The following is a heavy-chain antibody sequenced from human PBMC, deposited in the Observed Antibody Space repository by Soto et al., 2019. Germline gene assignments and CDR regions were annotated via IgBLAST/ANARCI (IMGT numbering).Heavy chain of an antibody. CDR3: ARDRITMIVEGTNWFDP. D-gene: IGHD3-22*01. CDR2: INPSGGST. CDR1: GYTFTSYY. J-gene: IGHJ5*02. V-gene: IGHV1-46*01. Sequence: GASVKVSCKASGYTFTSYYMHWVRQAPGQGLEWMGIINPSGGSTSYAQKFQGRVTMTRDTSTSTVYMELSSLRSEDTAVYYCARDRITMIVEGTNWFDPWGQGTLVTVS.